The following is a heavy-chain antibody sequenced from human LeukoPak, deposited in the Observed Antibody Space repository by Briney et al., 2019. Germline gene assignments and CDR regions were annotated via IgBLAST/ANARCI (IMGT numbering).Heavy chain of an antibody. J-gene: IGHJ3*02. Sequence: ASVKVSCKASGGTFSSYAISWVRQAPGQGLEWMGGIIPIFGTANYAQKFQGRVTITADESTSTAYMELSSLRSEDTAVYYCARGYYYGSGREAFDIWGQGTMATVSS. CDR2: IIPIFGTA. D-gene: IGHD3-10*01. CDR1: GGTFSSYA. V-gene: IGHV1-69*13. CDR3: ARGYYYGSGREAFDI.